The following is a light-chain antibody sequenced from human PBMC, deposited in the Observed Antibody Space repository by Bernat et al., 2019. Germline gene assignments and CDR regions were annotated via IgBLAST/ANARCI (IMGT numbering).Light chain of an antibody. CDR2: EVT. CDR3: GSYTGINNCV. Sequence: QSALTQPPSASGSPGQSVTISCTGTSSDIGGYNYVSWYQQHPGKAPKLIIYEVTQRPSGVPDRFSGSKSGNTVSLTVSGLQPDDEADYYCGSYTGINNCVFGTGTKVTVL. J-gene: IGLJ1*01. CDR1: SSDIGGYNY. V-gene: IGLV2-8*01.